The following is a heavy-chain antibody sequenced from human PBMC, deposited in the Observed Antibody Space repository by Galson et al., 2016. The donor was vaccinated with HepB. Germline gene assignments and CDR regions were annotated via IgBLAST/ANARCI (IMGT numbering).Heavy chain of an antibody. CDR2: ISSVSTHT. V-gene: IGHV3-21*06. CDR1: GFTLGDYT. Sequence: SLRLSCAASGFTLGDYTMTWVRQAPGKGLEWVASISSVSTHTYYTDSLRGRFTISRDNAQSSLYLQINSLRAEDTAVYYCAREYPRRCGLDLWAQGTLVTVSP. J-gene: IGHJ4*02. CDR3: AREYPRRCGLDL. D-gene: IGHD2-2*02.